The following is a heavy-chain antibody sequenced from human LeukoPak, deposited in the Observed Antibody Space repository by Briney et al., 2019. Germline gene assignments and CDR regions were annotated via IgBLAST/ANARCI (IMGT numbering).Heavy chain of an antibody. CDR1: GYTFTSYA. CDR2: INTNTGNP. J-gene: IGHJ4*02. V-gene: IGHV7-4-1*02. CDR3: AREGGYSSSWGPTEYYFDY. Sequence: ASVKVSCKASGYTFTSYAMNWVRQAPGQGLEWMGWINTNTGNPTYAQGFTGRFVFSLDTSVSTAYLQISSLRAEDTAVYYCAREGGYSSSWGPTEYYFDYWGQGTLVTVSS. D-gene: IGHD6-13*01.